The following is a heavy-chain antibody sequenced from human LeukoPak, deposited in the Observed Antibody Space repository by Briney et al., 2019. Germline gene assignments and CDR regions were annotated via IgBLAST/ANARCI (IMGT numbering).Heavy chain of an antibody. V-gene: IGHV4-34*01. J-gene: IGHJ4*02. Sequence: SETLSLTCAVYGGSFSGSYWSWIRQPPGKGLEWIGEINHSGSTNYNPSLKSRVTISVETSKNEFSLKLRSVTAADTAVYYCARVTGYRIEDYFDYWGQGTLVTVSS. CDR1: GGSFSGSY. D-gene: IGHD6-13*01. CDR2: INHSGST. CDR3: ARVTGYRIEDYFDY.